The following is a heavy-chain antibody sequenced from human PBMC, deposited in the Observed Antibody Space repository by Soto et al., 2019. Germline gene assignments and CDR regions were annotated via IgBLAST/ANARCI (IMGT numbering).Heavy chain of an antibody. V-gene: IGHV3-30-3*01. CDR2: ISYDGSNK. Sequence: GGSLRLSCAASGFTFSSYAMHWVRQAPGKGLEWVAVISYDGSNKYYADSVKGRFTISRDNSKNTLYLQMNSLRAEDTAVYYCARGMIAGTTKGTGDYWGQGTLVTVSS. D-gene: IGHD1-20*01. CDR1: GFTFSSYA. J-gene: IGHJ4*02. CDR3: ARGMIAGTTKGTGDY.